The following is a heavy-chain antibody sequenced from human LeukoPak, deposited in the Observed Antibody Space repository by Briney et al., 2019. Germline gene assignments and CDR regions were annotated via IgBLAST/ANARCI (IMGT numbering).Heavy chain of an antibody. CDR1: GYTFTSYD. CDR2: INPNSGGT. V-gene: IGHV1-2*02. Sequence: GASVKVSCKASGYTFTSYDINWVRQATGQGLEWMGWINPNSGGTNYAQKFQGRVTMTRDTSISTAYMELSRLRSDDTAVYYCARTRTIAARLGLGYWGQGTLVTVSS. D-gene: IGHD6-6*01. CDR3: ARTRTIAARLGLGY. J-gene: IGHJ4*02.